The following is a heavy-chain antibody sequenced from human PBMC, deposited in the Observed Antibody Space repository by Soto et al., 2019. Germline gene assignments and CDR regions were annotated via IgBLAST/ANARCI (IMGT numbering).Heavy chain of an antibody. D-gene: IGHD3-22*01. CDR1: GGTFSSYT. Sequence: SVKVSCKASGGTFSSYTISWVRQAPGQGLEWMGRIIPILGIANYAQKFQGRVTITADKSTSTAYMELSSLRSDDTAVYYCAGGYYYDSSGSHRDDWGQGTLVTVSS. J-gene: IGHJ4*02. CDR3: AGGYYYDSSGSHRDD. V-gene: IGHV1-69*02. CDR2: IIPILGIA.